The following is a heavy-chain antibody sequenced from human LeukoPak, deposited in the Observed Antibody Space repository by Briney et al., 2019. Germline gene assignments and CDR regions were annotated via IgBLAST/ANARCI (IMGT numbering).Heavy chain of an antibody. J-gene: IGHJ4*02. Sequence: ASVKVSCKASGYTFTSYGISWVRQAPGQGLEWMGWISAYNGNTNYAQKLQGRVTMTTDTPTSTAYMELRSLRSDDTAVYYCARDWPSYYYDSSGYYYFDYWGQGTLDTVSS. D-gene: IGHD3-22*01. CDR3: ARDWPSYYYDSSGYYYFDY. CDR2: ISAYNGNT. CDR1: GYTFTSYG. V-gene: IGHV1-18*01.